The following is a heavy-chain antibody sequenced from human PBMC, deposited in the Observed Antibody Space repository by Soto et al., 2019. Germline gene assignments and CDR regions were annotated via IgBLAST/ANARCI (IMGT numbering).Heavy chain of an antibody. Sequence: EVQLVESGGGLVKPGGSLRLSCAASGFTFSSYSMNWVRQAPGKGLEWVSSISSSSIYIYYADSMRGRLTISRDNAKKSQYLQMNSLRPEDTAVYYCARDRTIGVGTVTTTYYYYGMDVWGQGTTVTVSS. J-gene: IGHJ6*02. CDR1: GFTFSSYS. CDR3: ARDRTIGVGTVTTTYYYYGMDV. D-gene: IGHD4-17*01. V-gene: IGHV3-21*02. CDR2: ISSSSIYI.